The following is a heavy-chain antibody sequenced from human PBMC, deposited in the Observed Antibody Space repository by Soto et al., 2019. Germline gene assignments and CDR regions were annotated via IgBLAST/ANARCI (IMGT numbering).Heavy chain of an antibody. Sequence: GGSLRLSCAAAGCTFDDYAMQWVRQAPGKGLDWVSGISWNSGSIGYADSVKGRFTISRDNAKNSLYLQMNSLRAEDTALYYCATDIGGSPGGDYYYYYSMDVWGQGTTVTVSS. CDR2: ISWNSGSI. CDR1: GCTFDDYA. J-gene: IGHJ6*02. D-gene: IGHD3-3*01. CDR3: ATDIGGSPGGDYYYYYSMDV. V-gene: IGHV3-9*01.